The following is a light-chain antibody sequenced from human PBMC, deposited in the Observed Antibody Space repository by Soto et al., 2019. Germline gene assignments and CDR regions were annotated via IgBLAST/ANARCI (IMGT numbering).Light chain of an antibody. CDR2: AAS. CDR3: QERNNRPPGIT. CDR1: QNISVY. V-gene: IGKV3-11*01. J-gene: IGKJ5*01. Sequence: EIFLTQSPDTLSLFPGERATLSCRASQNISVYLAWYRQKPGQAPRLLIYAASNRATGIPARFSGSGSGTDFTLTISSLEPEDFAVYYCQERNNRPPGITFGQGTRLEIK.